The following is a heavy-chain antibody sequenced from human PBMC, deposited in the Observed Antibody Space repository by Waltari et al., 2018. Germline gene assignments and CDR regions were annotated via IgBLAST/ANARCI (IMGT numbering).Heavy chain of an antibody. CDR1: GYTFTSYG. Sequence: QVQLVQSGAEVKKPGASVKVSCKASGYTFTSYGINWVRQAPGQGLEWMGWGRAYNGYKNYAQKVQGRVTMTTDTATSTAYMELRSLRSDDTAVYYCARVGDDFWSGYFDYWGQGTLVTVSS. D-gene: IGHD3-3*01. J-gene: IGHJ4*02. CDR2: GRAYNGYK. V-gene: IGHV1-18*04. CDR3: ARVGDDFWSGYFDY.